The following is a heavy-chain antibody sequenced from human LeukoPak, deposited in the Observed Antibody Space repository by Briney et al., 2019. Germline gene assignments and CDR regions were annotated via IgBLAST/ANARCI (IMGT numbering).Heavy chain of an antibody. V-gene: IGHV3-64D*06. CDR1: GFTFSSYA. CDR2: ISSNGGST. Sequence: GGSLRLSCSASGFTFSSYAMHWVRQAPGKGLEYVSAISSNGGSTYYADSVKGRFTISRDNSKNTLYLQMSSLRAEDTAVYYCVEGDLAAAGLFDYWGQGTLVTVSS. CDR3: VEGDLAAAGLFDY. J-gene: IGHJ4*02. D-gene: IGHD6-13*01.